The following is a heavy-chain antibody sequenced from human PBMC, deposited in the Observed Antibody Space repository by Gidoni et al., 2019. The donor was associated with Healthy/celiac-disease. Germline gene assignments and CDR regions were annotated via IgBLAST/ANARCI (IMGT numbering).Heavy chain of an antibody. CDR1: GFTFSDYY. Sequence: QVPLVESGRGLVKPGGSLRLSCAASGFTFSDYYMSWIRQAPGKGLGWVSYISSSGSTIYYADSVKGRFTISRDNAKNSRYLQMNSLRAEDTAVYYCASMAYYGLPPEDIWGQGTMVTVSS. J-gene: IGHJ3*02. D-gene: IGHD3-10*01. CDR2: ISSSGSTI. CDR3: ASMAYYGLPPEDI. V-gene: IGHV3-11*01.